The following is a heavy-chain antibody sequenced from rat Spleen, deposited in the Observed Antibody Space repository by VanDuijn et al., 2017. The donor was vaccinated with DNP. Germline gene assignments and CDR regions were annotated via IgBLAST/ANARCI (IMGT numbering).Heavy chain of an antibody. Sequence: EVHLVESGGGLVQPGRSLKLSCAASGFTFSDYYMAWVRQAPTKGLEWVAYINYDGGSNYNGDSVKGRFTISRDNVKSTLYLQMNSLRSEDMATYYCARHVLPLRVWDYWGQGVMVTVSS. D-gene: IGHD1-4*01. CDR2: INYDGGSN. V-gene: IGHV5-22*01. CDR3: ARHVLPLRVWDY. J-gene: IGHJ2*01. CDR1: GFTFSDYY.